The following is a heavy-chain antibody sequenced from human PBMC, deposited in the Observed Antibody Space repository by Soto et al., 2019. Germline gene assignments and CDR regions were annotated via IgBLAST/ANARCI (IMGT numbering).Heavy chain of an antibody. V-gene: IGHV3-15*07. CDR3: LSGNWPSST. CDR1: GFTFSNAW. J-gene: IGHJ5*02. CDR2: IKSKTDGGTT. D-gene: IGHD5-12*01. Sequence: XXSLSLSFAASGFTFSNAWMHWVLQAPGKGLEWVGRIKSKTDGGTTDYAAPVKGRFTISRDDSKNTLYLQMNSLRADDTAVYYCLSGNWPSSTWGQGTLVTVSS.